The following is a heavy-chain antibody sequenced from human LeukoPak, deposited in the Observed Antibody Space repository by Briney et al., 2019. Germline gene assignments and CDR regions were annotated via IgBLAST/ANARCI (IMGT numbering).Heavy chain of an antibody. D-gene: IGHD3-9*01. CDR3: AKGYDILTGYYSGFDY. V-gene: IGHV3-23*01. CDR2: VSGSGSST. Sequence: GGSLRLSCAASGFTFSTYGMNWVRQAPGKGLEWVSGVSGSGSSTYYADSVKGRFTISRDNSKNTLYLQMNSLRAEDTAVYYCAKGYDILTGYYSGFDYWGQGTLVTVSS. CDR1: GFTFSTYG. J-gene: IGHJ4*02.